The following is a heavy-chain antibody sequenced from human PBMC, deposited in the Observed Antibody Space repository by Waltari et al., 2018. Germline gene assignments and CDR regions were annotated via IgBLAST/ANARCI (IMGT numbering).Heavy chain of an antibody. J-gene: IGHJ4*02. D-gene: IGHD3-16*02. Sequence: EVQLLESAGGLVQPGGALRLSCAASGFSFMGYAMSWVRQAPGGGLGWVASVSGRGATPFYADSVKGRFTIVRDNSRDTVYLQMNSLRVDDSAVYYCAKGSRGYTNYFFDYWGQGALVTVSS. CDR2: VSGRGATP. V-gene: IGHV3-23*01. CDR1: GFSFMGYA. CDR3: AKGSRGYTNYFFDY.